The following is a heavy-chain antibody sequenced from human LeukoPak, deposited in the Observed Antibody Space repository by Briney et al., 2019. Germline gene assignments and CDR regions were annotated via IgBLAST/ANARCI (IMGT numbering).Heavy chain of an antibody. CDR1: GFTFSSYW. Sequence: GGSLRLSCTASGFTFSSYWMSWVRQAPGKGLEWVANIKQDGSEKYFVDSVKGRFTISRDNAKNSLYLQMNSLRAEDTAVYYCARDKIVGATNFDYWGQGTLVTVSS. D-gene: IGHD1-26*01. CDR2: IKQDGSEK. V-gene: IGHV3-7*03. J-gene: IGHJ4*02. CDR3: ARDKIVGATNFDY.